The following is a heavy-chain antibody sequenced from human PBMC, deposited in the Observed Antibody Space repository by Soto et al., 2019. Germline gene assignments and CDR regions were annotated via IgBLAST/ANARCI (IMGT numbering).Heavy chain of an antibody. J-gene: IGHJ4*02. CDR2: ISYDGSNK. CDR1: GFTFSSYG. V-gene: IGHV3-30*18. Sequence: QVQLVESGGGVVQPGRSLRLSCAASGFTFSSYGMHWVRQAPGKGLEWVAVISYDGSNKYYADSVKGRFTISRDNSKNTLYLQMNSLRAEDTAVYYCAKSESAVAGTFAYWGQGTLVTVSS. CDR3: AKSESAVAGTFAY. D-gene: IGHD6-19*01.